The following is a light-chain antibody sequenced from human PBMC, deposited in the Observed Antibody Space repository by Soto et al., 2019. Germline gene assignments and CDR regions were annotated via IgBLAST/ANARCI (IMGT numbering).Light chain of an antibody. Sequence: QSALTQPASVSGSPGQSITISCTGTSSDVGGYNYVSWYQQHPGKAPKLMIYEVSNRPSGVPNRFSGSKSGNTASLTISGLQAEDEADYYCSSKTSSRTPFVFGTGTKVTV. CDR2: EVS. CDR3: SSKTSSRTPFV. CDR1: SSDVGGYNY. J-gene: IGLJ1*01. V-gene: IGLV2-14*01.